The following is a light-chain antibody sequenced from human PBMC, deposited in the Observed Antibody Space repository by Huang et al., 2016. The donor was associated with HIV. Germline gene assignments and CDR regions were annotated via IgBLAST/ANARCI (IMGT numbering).Light chain of an antibody. CDR3: QQYDDWPPVT. J-gene: IGKJ3*01. CDR2: GAS. CDR1: QSLSTN. Sequence: EVVMTQSPATLSVSPGERATLFCRARQSLSTNLAWYHQKPGQPPRLLIYGASTRATGVPARCSGSGCGTDFTLTISSLQPEDFAVYYCQQYDDWPPVTFGPGTKVDFK. V-gene: IGKV3-15*01.